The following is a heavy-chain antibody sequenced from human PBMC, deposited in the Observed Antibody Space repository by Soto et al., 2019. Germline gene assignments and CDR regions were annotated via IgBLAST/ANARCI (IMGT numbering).Heavy chain of an antibody. D-gene: IGHD3-9*01. V-gene: IGHV3-33*01. J-gene: IGHJ6*02. CDR3: ARGLFFDWISYYFYYGMDV. CDR1: GFTFSSYG. CDR2: IWYDGSKE. Sequence: GGSLRLSCAASGFTFSSYGMHWVRQAPGKGLEWVSVIWYDGSKEFQADSVKGRFTISRDNTKNTLYLQMNSLRAEDTAVYFCARGLFFDWISYYFYYGMDVWGQGTTVTVSS.